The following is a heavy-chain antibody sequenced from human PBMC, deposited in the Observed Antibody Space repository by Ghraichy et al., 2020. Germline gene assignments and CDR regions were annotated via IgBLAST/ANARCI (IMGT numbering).Heavy chain of an antibody. CDR1: GGSISSSNW. D-gene: IGHD4-17*01. CDR2: IYHSGST. Sequence: SETLSLTCAVSGGSISSSNWWSWVRQPPGKGLEWIGEIYHSGSTNYNPSLKSRVTISVDKSKNQFSLKLSSVTAADTAVYYCARDLATVTPSGYQYYYMDVWGKGTTVTVSS. V-gene: IGHV4-4*02. CDR3: ARDLATVTPSGYQYYYMDV. J-gene: IGHJ6*03.